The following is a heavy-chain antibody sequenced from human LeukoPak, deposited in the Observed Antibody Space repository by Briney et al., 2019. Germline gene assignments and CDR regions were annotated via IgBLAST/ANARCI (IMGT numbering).Heavy chain of an antibody. D-gene: IGHD6-13*01. Sequence: GGSLRLSCAASGFTFSSYAMSWVRQAPGKGLEWVAFIRYDGSNKYYADSVKGRFTISRDNSKNTLYLQMNSLRAEDTAVYYCAKDPGSSWYAFDIWGQGTMVTVSS. V-gene: IGHV3-30*02. CDR2: IRYDGSNK. CDR3: AKDPGSSWYAFDI. J-gene: IGHJ3*02. CDR1: GFTFSSYA.